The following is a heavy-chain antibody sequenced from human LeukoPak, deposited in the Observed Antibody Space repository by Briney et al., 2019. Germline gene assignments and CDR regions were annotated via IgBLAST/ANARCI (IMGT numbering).Heavy chain of an antibody. CDR2: ISYDGSKK. J-gene: IGHJ4*02. CDR3: AKDRSSSWAFDY. Sequence: GGSLRLSCAASGFTFSSNGMHWVRKAPGKGLEWVAVISYDGSKKYYADSVKGRFTVSRDDSKNTLYLQMNSLRAEDAAVYYCAKDRSSSWAFDYWGQGTLVTVSS. D-gene: IGHD6-13*01. V-gene: IGHV3-30*18. CDR1: GFTFSSNG.